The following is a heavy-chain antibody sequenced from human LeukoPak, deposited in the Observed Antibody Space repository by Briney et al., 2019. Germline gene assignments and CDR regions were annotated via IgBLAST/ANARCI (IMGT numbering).Heavy chain of an antibody. D-gene: IGHD2-2*01. J-gene: IGHJ4*02. CDR3: AREAPFTSHRIRHFDY. CDR2: INWNGGNT. Sequence: GGSLRLSCAASGFTFDDYGMSWVRQAPGKGLEWVSGINWNGGNTGYADSVKGRFTISRDNAKNSLYLQMNSLRAEDTALYYCAREAPFTSHRIRHFDYWGQGTLVTVSS. V-gene: IGHV3-20*04. CDR1: GFTFDDYG.